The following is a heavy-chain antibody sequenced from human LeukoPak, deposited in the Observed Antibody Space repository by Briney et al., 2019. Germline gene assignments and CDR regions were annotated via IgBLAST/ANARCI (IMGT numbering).Heavy chain of an antibody. D-gene: IGHD6-13*01. CDR1: GGSISSYY. CDR2: IYTSGST. J-gene: IGHJ5*02. Sequence: QVQLQESGPGLVKPSETLSLTCTVSGGSISSYYWSWIRQPAGEGREWIGRIYTSGSTNYNPSLKSRVTMSVDTSKNQFSLRLSSVTAADTAVYYCARTAAAGSVNWFDPWGQGTLVTVSS. V-gene: IGHV4-4*07. CDR3: ARTAAAGSVNWFDP.